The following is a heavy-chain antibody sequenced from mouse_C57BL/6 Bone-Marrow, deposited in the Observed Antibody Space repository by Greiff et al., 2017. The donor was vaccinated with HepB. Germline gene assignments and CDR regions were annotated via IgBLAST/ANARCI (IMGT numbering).Heavy chain of an antibody. Sequence: VQLQQSGPGLVQPSQSLSITCTVSGFSLTSYGVHWVRQSPGKGLEWLGVIWRGGSTDYNAAFMSRLSITKDNSTSQVFFKMNSLQADDTAIYYCAKNKYGSSHWYFDVWGTGTTVTVSS. CDR2: IWRGGST. CDR1: GFSLTSYG. V-gene: IGHV2-5*01. D-gene: IGHD1-1*01. CDR3: AKNKYGSSHWYFDV. J-gene: IGHJ1*03.